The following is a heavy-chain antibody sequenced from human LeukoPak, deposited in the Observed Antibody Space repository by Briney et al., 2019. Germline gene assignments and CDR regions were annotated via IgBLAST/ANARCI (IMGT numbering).Heavy chain of an antibody. Sequence: SGTLSLTCAVSGGSISSSNWWSWVRQPPGKGLEWIGEIYHSGSTNYNPSLKSRVTISVDRSKNQFSLKLSSVTAADTAVYYCARGGYYGSGSSSYYYMDVWGKGTTVTVSS. J-gene: IGHJ6*03. D-gene: IGHD3-10*01. CDR3: ARGGYYGSGSSSYYYMDV. CDR1: GGSISSSNW. CDR2: IYHSGST. V-gene: IGHV4-4*02.